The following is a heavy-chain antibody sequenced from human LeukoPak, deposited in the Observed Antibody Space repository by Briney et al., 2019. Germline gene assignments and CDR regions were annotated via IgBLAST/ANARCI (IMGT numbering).Heavy chain of an antibody. Sequence: SETLSLTFTVSGGSISSYYWSWIRQPPGKGLEWIGYIYTSGSTNYNPSLKSRVTMSVDTSKNQFSLKLSSVTAADTAVYYCARATPDLYCSSTSCYEGWSDPWGQGTLVTVSS. J-gene: IGHJ5*02. V-gene: IGHV4-4*08. D-gene: IGHD2-2*01. CDR2: IYTSGST. CDR1: GGSISSYY. CDR3: ARATPDLYCSSTSCYEGWSDP.